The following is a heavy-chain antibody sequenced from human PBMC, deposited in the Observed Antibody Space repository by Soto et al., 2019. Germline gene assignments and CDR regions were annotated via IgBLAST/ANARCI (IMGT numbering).Heavy chain of an antibody. CDR1: GYSFTSYW. CDR3: AGRNLINYDFWSGYTEPFDY. V-gene: IGHV5-51*01. D-gene: IGHD3-3*01. Sequence: PGESLKISCKGSGYSFTSYWIGWVRQMPGKGLEWMGIIYPGDSDTRYSPSFQGQVTISADKSISTAYLQWSSLKASDTAMCYCAGRNLINYDFWSGYTEPFDYWGQGTLVTVSS. J-gene: IGHJ4*02. CDR2: IYPGDSDT.